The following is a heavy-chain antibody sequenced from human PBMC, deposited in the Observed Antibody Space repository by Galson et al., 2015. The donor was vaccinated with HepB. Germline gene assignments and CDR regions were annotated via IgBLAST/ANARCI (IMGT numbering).Heavy chain of an antibody. CDR1: GYSFTSYW. D-gene: IGHD4-17*01. CDR3: ARRPGPYGDYGGWDAFDI. J-gene: IGHJ3*02. CDR2: IYPGDSDT. V-gene: IGHV5-51*03. Sequence: QSGAEVKKPGESLKISCKGSGYSFTSYWIGWVRQMPGKGLEWMGIIYPGDSDTRYSPSFQGQVTISADKSISTAYLQWSSLKASDTAMYYCARRPGPYGDYGGWDAFDIWGQGTMVTVSS.